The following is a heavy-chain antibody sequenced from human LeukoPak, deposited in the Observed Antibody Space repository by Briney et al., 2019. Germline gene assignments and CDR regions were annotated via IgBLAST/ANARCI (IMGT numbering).Heavy chain of an antibody. J-gene: IGHJ4*02. Sequence: PGGSLRLSCAASGFTFRSYGMHWGRQAPGKGLEWVAVIWSDGSNKYYADSVKGRFAISRDNSKNTVWLQMNSLRAEDTAVYYCASAAGAYDNWGQGTLVTVSS. CDR1: GFTFRSYG. D-gene: IGHD6-13*01. CDR2: IWSDGSNK. V-gene: IGHV3-33*08. CDR3: ASAAGAYDN.